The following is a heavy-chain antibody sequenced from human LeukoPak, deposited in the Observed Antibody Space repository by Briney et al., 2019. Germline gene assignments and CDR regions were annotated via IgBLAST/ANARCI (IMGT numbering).Heavy chain of an antibody. V-gene: IGHV4-4*07. D-gene: IGHD6-19*01. Sequence: KTSETLSLTCTVSGGSISSYYWSWIRQPAGKGLEWIGRIYTSGSTNYNPSLKSRVTISVDTSKNQISLKLSSVTAADTAVYYCATSKSSSGWYWDYWGQGTLVTVSS. CDR2: IYTSGST. J-gene: IGHJ4*02. CDR3: ATSKSSSGWYWDY. CDR1: GGSISSYY.